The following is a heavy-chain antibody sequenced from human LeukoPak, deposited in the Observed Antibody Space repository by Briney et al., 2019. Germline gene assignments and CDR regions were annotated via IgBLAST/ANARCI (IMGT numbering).Heavy chain of an antibody. D-gene: IGHD3-22*01. V-gene: IGHV1-69*13. CDR3: ATVRITMIVVEKGAFDI. Sequence: ASVKVSCKASGGTFSSYAISWVRQAPGQGLEWMGGIIPIFGTANYAQKFQGRVTIAADESTSTAYMELSSLRSEDTAVYYCATVRITMIVVEKGAFDIWGQGTMVTVSS. CDR1: GGTFSSYA. J-gene: IGHJ3*02. CDR2: IIPIFGTA.